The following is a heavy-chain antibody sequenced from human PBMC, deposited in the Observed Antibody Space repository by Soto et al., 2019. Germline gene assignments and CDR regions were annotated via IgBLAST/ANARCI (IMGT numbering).Heavy chain of an antibody. CDR2: IDPSDSYT. J-gene: IGHJ4*02. D-gene: IGHD2-21*01. V-gene: IGHV5-10-1*01. CDR3: ARQYYGGTYYFDY. Sequence: PGEALKISCNGSGYSFTSYWISWVRQMPGKGLEWIGRIDPSDSYTNYSPSFQGHVSISADKSINTAYLQWSSLKASDTAIYYCARQYYGGTYYFDYWGQGALVTVSS. CDR1: GYSFTSYW.